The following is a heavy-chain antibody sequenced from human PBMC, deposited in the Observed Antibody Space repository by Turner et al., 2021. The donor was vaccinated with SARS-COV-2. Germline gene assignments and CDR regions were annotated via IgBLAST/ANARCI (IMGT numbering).Heavy chain of an antibody. V-gene: IGHV4-39*01. CDR2: VNYCGIN. Sequence: QLQLHESGPTLVKPAQTLSLTRTVSDGSVSSSSSYWGRIRQPPAKGPEWIGNVNYCGINNYNPSLKSRVTITVDTSTNQLSLQISTVTAADTAVYYCARLMDTDMDYYGMDVWGQGTTVTVSS. CDR1: DGSVSSSSSY. CDR3: ARLMDTDMDYYGMDV. D-gene: IGHD5-18*01. J-gene: IGHJ6*02.